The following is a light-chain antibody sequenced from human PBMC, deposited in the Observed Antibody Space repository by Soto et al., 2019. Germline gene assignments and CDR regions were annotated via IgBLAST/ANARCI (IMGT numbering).Light chain of an antibody. CDR2: WAS. J-gene: IGKJ3*01. V-gene: IGKV4-1*01. Sequence: DIVMTQSPDSLAVSLGERATINCKSSQSVLYSSNNKNYLAWYQQKPGQPPKLLIYWASTRESGVPDRFSGSGSETDFTLTNSSLQAEDVAVYYCQQYYSTPFTFGPGTKVDIK. CDR1: QSVLYSSNNKNY. CDR3: QQYYSTPFT.